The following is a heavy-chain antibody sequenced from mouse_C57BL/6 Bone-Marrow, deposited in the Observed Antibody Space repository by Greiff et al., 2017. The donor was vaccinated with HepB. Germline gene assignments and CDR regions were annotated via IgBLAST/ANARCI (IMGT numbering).Heavy chain of an antibody. D-gene: IGHD1-1*01. CDR2: ISSGSSTI. CDR3: AKLYYYGSSPHFDY. V-gene: IGHV5-17*01. J-gene: IGHJ2*01. CDR1: GFTFSDYG. Sequence: EVHLVESGGGLVKPGGSLKLSCAASGFTFSDYGMHWVRQAPEKGLEWVAYISSGSSTIYYADTVKGRFTISRDNAKNTLFLQMTSLRSEDTAMYYCAKLYYYGSSPHFDYWGQGTTLTVSS.